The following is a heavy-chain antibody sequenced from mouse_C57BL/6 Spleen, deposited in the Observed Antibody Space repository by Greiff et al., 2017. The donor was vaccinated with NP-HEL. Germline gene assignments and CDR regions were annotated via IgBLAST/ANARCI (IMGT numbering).Heavy chain of an antibody. CDR2: IYPGSGST. CDR1: GYTFTSYW. D-gene: IGHD2-3*01. J-gene: IGHJ2*01. CDR3: ARFRLDGYYFDY. Sequence: QVQLKQSGAELVKPGASVKMSCKASGYTFTSYWITWVKQRPGQGLEWIGDIYPGSGSTNYNEKFKSKATLTVDTSSSTAYMQLSSLTSEDSAVYYCARFRLDGYYFDYWGQGTTLTVSS. V-gene: IGHV1-55*01.